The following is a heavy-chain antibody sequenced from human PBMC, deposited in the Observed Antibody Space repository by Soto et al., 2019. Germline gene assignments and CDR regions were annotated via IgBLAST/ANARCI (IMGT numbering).Heavy chain of an antibody. CDR3: AKVQLSMDSSGYLYYFDY. CDR2: ISGSGGST. V-gene: IGHV3-23*01. CDR1: GFTFSSYA. Sequence: EVPLLESGGGLVQPGGSLRLSCAASGFTFSSYAMSWVRQAPGKGLEWVSAISGSGGSTYYADSVKGRFTISRDNSKNTLYLQMNSLRAEDTAVYYCAKVQLSMDSSGYLYYFDYWGQGTLVTVSS. J-gene: IGHJ4*02. D-gene: IGHD3-22*01.